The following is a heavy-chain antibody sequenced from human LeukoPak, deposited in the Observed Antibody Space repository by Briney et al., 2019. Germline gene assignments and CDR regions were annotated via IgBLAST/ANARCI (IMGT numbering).Heavy chain of an antibody. CDR3: ARGPTMKMDV. Sequence: GGSLRLSCAASGFTLSSYEMSWIRQAPGKGLEWVSSIDYSGGSTHYADSVMGRFTISRDNAKNSLYLQMNSLRAEDTAVYYCARGPTMKMDVWGKGTTVTVSS. CDR1: GFTLSSYE. J-gene: IGHJ6*04. D-gene: IGHD3-22*01. V-gene: IGHV3-23*01. CDR2: IDYSGGST.